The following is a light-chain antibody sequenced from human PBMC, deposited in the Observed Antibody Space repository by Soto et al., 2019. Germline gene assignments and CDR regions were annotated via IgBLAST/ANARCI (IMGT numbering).Light chain of an antibody. J-gene: IGKJ5*01. CDR2: KAS. CDR3: QQSYSTPRT. CDR1: QSISSW. Sequence: DIQMTQVPSTLSASVGDTVTIACRASQSISSWLAWYQQKPGKAPKLLIYKASTLESGVPSRFSGSGSGTEFTLTINSLQPEDSATYYCQQSYSTPRTFGQGTRLEIK. V-gene: IGKV1-5*03.